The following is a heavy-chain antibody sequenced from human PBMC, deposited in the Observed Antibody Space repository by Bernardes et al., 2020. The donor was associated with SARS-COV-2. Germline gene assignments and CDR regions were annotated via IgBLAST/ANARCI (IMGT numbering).Heavy chain of an antibody. V-gene: IGHV2-26*01. Sequence: SGPTLVKPTDTLTLTFTVSGFSLSTSTMGVSWIRQPPGAALEWLAHIYSNDEKSYSSSLESRLTIPEDTSTSRVVLTMTNLDPVDTATYYCARIGRGLPMAGSGGGAFSIWGQGTMVTVSS. J-gene: IGHJ3*02. CDR2: IYSNDEK. CDR3: ARIGRGLPMAGSGGGAFSI. CDR1: GFSLSTSTMG. D-gene: IGHD3-10*01.